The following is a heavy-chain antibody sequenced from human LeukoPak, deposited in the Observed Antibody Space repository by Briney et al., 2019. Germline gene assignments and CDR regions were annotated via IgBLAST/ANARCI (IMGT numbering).Heavy chain of an antibody. D-gene: IGHD1-26*01. V-gene: IGHV4-59*08. CDR1: GDSISSYY. Sequence: SETLSLTCTVSGDSISSYYWSWIRQPPGKGLEWIGYIYYSGSTNYNPSLKSRVTISVDTSKNQFSLKLSSVTAADTAVYYCARQSGILKAFDYWGQGTLVTVSS. J-gene: IGHJ4*02. CDR2: IYYSGST. CDR3: ARQSGILKAFDY.